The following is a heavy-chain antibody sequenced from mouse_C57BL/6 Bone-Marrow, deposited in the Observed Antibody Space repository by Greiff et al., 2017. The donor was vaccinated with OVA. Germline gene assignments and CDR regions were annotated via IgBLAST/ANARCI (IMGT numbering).Heavy chain of an antibody. V-gene: IGHV1-50*01. CDR3: ARHYYGSSYEWYFDV. CDR1: GYTFTSYW. Sequence: QVQLQQPAAELVKPGASVKLSCKASGYTFTSYWMQWVKQRPGQGLEWIGEIDPSDSYTNYNQKFKGKATLTVDTSSSTAYMQLSSLTSEDSAVYYCARHYYGSSYEWYFDVWGTGTTVTVSS. J-gene: IGHJ1*03. CDR2: IDPSDSYT. D-gene: IGHD1-1*01.